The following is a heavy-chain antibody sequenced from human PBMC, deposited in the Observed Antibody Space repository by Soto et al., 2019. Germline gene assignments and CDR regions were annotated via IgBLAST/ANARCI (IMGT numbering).Heavy chain of an antibody. D-gene: IGHD3-22*01. CDR3: ARVFNPYYYDSSGYPDY. J-gene: IGHJ4*02. CDR2: ISSSSSYI. CDR1: VFTFSSYS. Sequence: GGSLRLSCGASVFTFSSYSMNWVRQAPGKGLEWVSSISSSSSYIYYADSVKGRFTISRDNAKNSLYLQMNSLRAEDTAVYYCARVFNPYYYDSSGYPDYWGQGTLVTVSS. V-gene: IGHV3-21*01.